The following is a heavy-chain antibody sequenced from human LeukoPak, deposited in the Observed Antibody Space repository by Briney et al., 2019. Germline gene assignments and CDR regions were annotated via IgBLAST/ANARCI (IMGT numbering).Heavy chain of an antibody. Sequence: SVKVSCKASGGSFSNYAISWVRQAPGQGLEWMGGIVPILSTTNYARKFQGRVTITADESTSTAYMELSSLRSEDTAVYYCARGKLGTSFDYWGQGTLVTVSS. J-gene: IGHJ4*02. D-gene: IGHD7-27*01. CDR1: GGSFSNYA. CDR2: IVPILSTT. CDR3: ARGKLGTSFDY. V-gene: IGHV1-69*13.